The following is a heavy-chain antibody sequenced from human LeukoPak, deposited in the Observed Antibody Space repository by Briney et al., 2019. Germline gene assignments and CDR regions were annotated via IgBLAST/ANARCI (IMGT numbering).Heavy chain of an antibody. Sequence: PGGTVRLSCAASGFTFSSYGMSWVRQAPGKGLEWVSAISGSGGSTYYADSVKGRFAISRDNSKNTLYLQMNSLRAEDTAVYYCAKASEDGYYWGQGTLVTVSS. CDR3: AKASEDGYY. D-gene: IGHD5-24*01. J-gene: IGHJ4*02. V-gene: IGHV3-23*01. CDR1: GFTFSSYG. CDR2: ISGSGGST.